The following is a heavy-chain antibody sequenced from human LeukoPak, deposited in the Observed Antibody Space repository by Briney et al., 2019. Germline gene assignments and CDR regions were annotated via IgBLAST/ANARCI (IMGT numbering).Heavy chain of an antibody. J-gene: IGHJ4*02. CDR2: INPSGGST. CDR3: ARDFWSGYYTGGGYYFDY. Sequence: ASVKVSCKASGYTFTSYYMHWVRQAPGQGLEWMGIINPSGGSTSYAQKFQGRVTMTRDTSTSTVYMELSSLRSEDTAVYYCARDFWSGYYTGGGYYFDYWGQGTLVTVSS. D-gene: IGHD3-3*01. V-gene: IGHV1-46*01. CDR1: GYTFTSYY.